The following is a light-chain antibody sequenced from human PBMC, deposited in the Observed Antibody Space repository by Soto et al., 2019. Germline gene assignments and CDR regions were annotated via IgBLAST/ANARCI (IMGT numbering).Light chain of an antibody. Sequence: EIVMTQSPGLLSLSPGERATLSFRASQSVSSYLAWYQQKPGQAPRLLIYDASNRATGIPARFSGSGSGTDLILTISSLEPEDFAVYYCQQRSNWQVTFGQGTRLEIK. J-gene: IGKJ5*01. CDR3: QQRSNWQVT. V-gene: IGKV3-11*01. CDR2: DAS. CDR1: QSVSSY.